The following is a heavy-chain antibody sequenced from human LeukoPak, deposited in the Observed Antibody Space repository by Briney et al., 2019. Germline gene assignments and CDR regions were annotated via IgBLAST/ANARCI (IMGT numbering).Heavy chain of an antibody. D-gene: IGHD5-18*01. Sequence: PSETLSLTCAVYGGSFSGDYWSWIRQPPGKGREWIGYIYHSGSAYYNPSLTRRVTISVGTSKHQYSLKLRSVIAADTAVYYCARTTEGGYIGYFYYYYMDVWGKGTTVTIPS. J-gene: IGHJ6*03. CDR3: ARTTEGGYIGYFYYYYMDV. V-gene: IGHV4-59*01. CDR1: GGSFSGDY. CDR2: IYHSGSA.